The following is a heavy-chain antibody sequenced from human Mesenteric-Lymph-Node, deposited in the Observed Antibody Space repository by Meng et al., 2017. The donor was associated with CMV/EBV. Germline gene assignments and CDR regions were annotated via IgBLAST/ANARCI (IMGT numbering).Heavy chain of an antibody. CDR1: GYTFTSYG. J-gene: IGHJ5*02. CDR2: ISAYNGNT. CDR3: ARAQYQLPLGWFDP. V-gene: IGHV1-18*04. D-gene: IGHD2-2*01. Sequence: KASGYTFTSYGISWVQQAPGQGLGWMGWISAYNGNTNYAQKLQGRVTMTTDTSTSTAYMELRSLRSDDTAVYYCARAQYQLPLGWFDPWGQGTLVTVSS.